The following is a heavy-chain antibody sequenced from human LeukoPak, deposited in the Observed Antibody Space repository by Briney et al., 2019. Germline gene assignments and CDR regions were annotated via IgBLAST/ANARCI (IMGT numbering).Heavy chain of an antibody. CDR2: IYYSGST. D-gene: IGHD2-2*01. CDR3: ARDGIYCSSTSCFNDAFDI. V-gene: IGHV4-59*12. CDR1: GGSISSYY. Sequence: SETLSLTCTVPGGSISSYYWSWIRQPPGKGLEWIGYIYYSGSTNYNPSLKSRVTMSVDTSKNQFSLKLSSVTAADTAVYYCARDGIYCSSTSCFNDAFDIWGQGTMVTVSS. J-gene: IGHJ3*02.